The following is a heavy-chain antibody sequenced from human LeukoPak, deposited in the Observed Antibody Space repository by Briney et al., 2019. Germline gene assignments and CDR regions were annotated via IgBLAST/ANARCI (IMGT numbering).Heavy chain of an antibody. J-gene: IGHJ6*02. CDR1: GFSFDNYA. Sequence: GGSLRLSCAASGFSFDNYAMSWVRQTPGKGLEWVSAIGGSGSDTSYTDSVKGRFTISRDNSKSTLYLQMNSLGAEDTAVYHCAKTLRDLEWLTGELDVWGQGTAVTVSS. D-gene: IGHD3-3*01. V-gene: IGHV3-23*01. CDR2: IGGSGSDT. CDR3: AKTLRDLEWLTGELDV.